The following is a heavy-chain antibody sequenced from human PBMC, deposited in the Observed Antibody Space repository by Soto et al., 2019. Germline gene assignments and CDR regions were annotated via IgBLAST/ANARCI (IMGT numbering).Heavy chain of an antibody. CDR3: ARFSGYYSDY. CDR1: GFTFSGYA. CDR2: ISSNGGST. J-gene: IGHJ4*02. Sequence: EVQLVESGGGLVQPGGSLRLSCAASGFTFSGYAMHWVRQAPGKGLEYVSAISSNGGSTYYANSVKGRFTISRDNSKNTLYLQMGSLRAEDMAVYYCARFSGYYSDYWGQGTLVTVSS. D-gene: IGHD3-22*01. V-gene: IGHV3-64*01.